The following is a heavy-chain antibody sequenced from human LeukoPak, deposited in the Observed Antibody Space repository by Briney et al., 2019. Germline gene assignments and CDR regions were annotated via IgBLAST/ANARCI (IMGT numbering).Heavy chain of an antibody. CDR3: ARAPYYYGSGSYYNESSWFDP. CDR1: GYTFTGYY. V-gene: IGHV1-2*04. J-gene: IGHJ5*02. D-gene: IGHD3-10*01. Sequence: GASVTVSCKASGYTFTGYYMHWVRQAPGQGLEWMGWINPNSGGTNYAQKFQGWVTMTRDTSISTAYMELSRLRSDDTAVYYCARAPYYYGSGSYYNESSWFDPWGQGTLVTVSS. CDR2: INPNSGGT.